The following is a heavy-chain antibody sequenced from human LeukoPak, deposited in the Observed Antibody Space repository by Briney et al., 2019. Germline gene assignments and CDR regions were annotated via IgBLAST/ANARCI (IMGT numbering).Heavy chain of an antibody. D-gene: IGHD2-15*01. CDR3: ARGDCSGGSCYSNPPANWFDP. CDR2: INHSGST. V-gene: IGHV4-34*01. Sequence: SETLSLTCAVYGGSFSGYYWSWIRQPPGKGLEWIGEINHSGSTNYNPSLKGRVTISVDTSKNQFSLKLSSVTAADTAVYYCARGDCSGGSCYSNPPANWFDPWGQGTLVTVSS. CDR1: GGSFSGYY. J-gene: IGHJ5*02.